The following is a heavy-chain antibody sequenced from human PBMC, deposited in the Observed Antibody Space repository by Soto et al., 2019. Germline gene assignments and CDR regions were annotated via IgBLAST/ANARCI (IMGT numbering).Heavy chain of an antibody. Sequence: GESLKISCKGSGYSFTSYWISWVRQMPGKGLEWMGRIDPSDSYTNYSPSFQGHVTISADKSISTASMELTRLTSDDTAIYYCARGDSTDCSNGVCSFFYNHDMDVWGQGTTVTVSS. CDR2: IDPSDSYT. D-gene: IGHD2-8*01. V-gene: IGHV5-10-1*01. J-gene: IGHJ6*02. CDR3: ARGDSTDCSNGVCSFFYNHDMDV. CDR1: GYSFTSYW.